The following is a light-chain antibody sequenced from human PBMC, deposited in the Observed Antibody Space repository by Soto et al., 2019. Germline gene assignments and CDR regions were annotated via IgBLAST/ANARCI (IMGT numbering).Light chain of an antibody. CDR2: GVS. J-gene: IGLJ1*01. Sequence: QSVLTQLASVSGSPGKSITISCSGTRSDIGSYNYVAWYQQFPGKTPKILIYGVSNRPSGVSSRFSGSMSGNTASLTISGPQAEDEADYYCISYTGSSTSYVLGSGTKVTV. CDR1: RSDIGSYNY. V-gene: IGLV2-14*01. CDR3: ISYTGSSTSYV.